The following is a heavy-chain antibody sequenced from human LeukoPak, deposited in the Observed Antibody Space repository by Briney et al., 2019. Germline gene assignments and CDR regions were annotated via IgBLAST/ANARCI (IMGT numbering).Heavy chain of an antibody. V-gene: IGHV3-74*01. J-gene: IGHJ4*02. CDR3: AKPAKTDYADY. D-gene: IGHD1-14*01. CDR1: GFPFRSYW. Sequence: GGSLRLSCAASGFPFRSYWVHWVRQAPGKGLVWVARIDDAYSSVYADSVKGRFTISRDNSKNTLYLQMNSLGAEDTALYYCAKPAKTDYADYWGQGTLVTVSS. CDR2: IDDAYSS.